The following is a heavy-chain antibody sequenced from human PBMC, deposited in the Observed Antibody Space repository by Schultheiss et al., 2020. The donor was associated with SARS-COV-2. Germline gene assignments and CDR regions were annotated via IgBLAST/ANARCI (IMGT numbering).Heavy chain of an antibody. D-gene: IGHD6-13*01. CDR1: GFSFSSYL. V-gene: IGHV3-21*01. Sequence: GGSLRLSCEASGFSFSSYLIHWVRKAPGKGLEWVSAISGSGGSTYYADSVKGRFTISRDNAKNSLYLQMNSLRAEDTAVYYCATLGGAAIAAAATPYYYYGMDVWGQGTTVTVSS. J-gene: IGHJ6*02. CDR3: ATLGGAAIAAAATPYYYYGMDV. CDR2: ISGSGGST.